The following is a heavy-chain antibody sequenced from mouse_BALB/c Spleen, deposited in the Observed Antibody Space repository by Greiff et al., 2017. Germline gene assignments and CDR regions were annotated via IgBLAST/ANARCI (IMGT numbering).Heavy chain of an antibody. J-gene: IGHJ4*01. CDR1: GFTFNTYA. V-gene: IGHV10-1*02. Sequence: EVQRVESGGGLVQPKGSLKLSCAASGFTFNTYAMNWVRQAPGKGLEWVARIRSKSNNYATYYADSVKDRFTISRDDSQSMLYLQMNNLKTEDTAMYYCVRRAMDYWGQGTSVTVSS. CDR3: VRRAMDY. CDR2: IRSKSNNYAT.